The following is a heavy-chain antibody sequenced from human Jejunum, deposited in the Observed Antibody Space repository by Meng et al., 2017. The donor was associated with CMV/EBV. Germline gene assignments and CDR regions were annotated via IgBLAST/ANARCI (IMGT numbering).Heavy chain of an antibody. CDR1: GGSFSSYY. V-gene: IGHV4-34*01. Sequence: QVQIQQWGAGVLKPSGTLSLTCGVYGGSFSSYYWSWIRQPPGKGLEWIAEINHSGSTNYNPSLKSRVTISLDTSNSHFSLKLTSVTAADTAVYFCARGGGDPIRGVLPFDYWGQGTLVTVSS. CDR3: ARGGGDPIRGVLPFDY. CDR2: INHSGST. J-gene: IGHJ4*02. D-gene: IGHD2-21*01.